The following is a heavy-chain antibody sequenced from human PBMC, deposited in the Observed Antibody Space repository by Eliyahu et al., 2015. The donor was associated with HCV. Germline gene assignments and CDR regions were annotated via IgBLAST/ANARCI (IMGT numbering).Heavy chain of an antibody. Sequence: QLQLQESGPGLVRPSETLSLTCSVSGDSVSRSLYYWGWVRQPPGKGLEWIGTVYSTGKTYYNPSLKSRLSISVDTSKNQFSLNVTSVTAADRAVYYCARIDRVLRFCLXVWGQGIMVTVSS. CDR3: ARIDRVLRFCLXV. CDR1: GDSVSRSLYY. CDR2: VYSTGKT. V-gene: IGHV4-39*01. D-gene: IGHD3-3*01. J-gene: IGHJ6*02.